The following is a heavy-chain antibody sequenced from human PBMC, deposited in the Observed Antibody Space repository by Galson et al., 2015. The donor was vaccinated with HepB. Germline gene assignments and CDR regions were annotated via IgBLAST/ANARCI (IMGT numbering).Heavy chain of an antibody. CDR3: AKFYSGTYYLDAFDI. CDR1: GLTFSTYA. Sequence: SLRLSCAASGLTFSTYAMSWVRQAPGKGLEWLSTISGSGGSIYYADSVKGRFAISRYNSKSTPYLQMNGLRAEDTAVYFCAKFYSGTYYLDAFDIWGHGTLVTVSS. CDR2: ISGSGGSI. D-gene: IGHD1-26*01. J-gene: IGHJ3*02. V-gene: IGHV3-23*01.